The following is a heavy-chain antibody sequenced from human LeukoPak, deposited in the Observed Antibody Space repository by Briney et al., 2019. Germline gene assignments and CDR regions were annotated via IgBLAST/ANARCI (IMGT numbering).Heavy chain of an antibody. CDR2: ISSSSSYI. J-gene: IGHJ4*02. Sequence: PGGSLRLSCAASGFTFSSYSMNWVRQAPGKGLEWVSSISSSSSYIYYADSVKGRFTISRDNAKNSLHLQMNSLRAEDTAVYYCASPNLGYCSGGSCPGYWGQGTLVTVSS. CDR3: ASPNLGYCSGGSCPGY. V-gene: IGHV3-21*01. CDR1: GFTFSSYS. D-gene: IGHD2-15*01.